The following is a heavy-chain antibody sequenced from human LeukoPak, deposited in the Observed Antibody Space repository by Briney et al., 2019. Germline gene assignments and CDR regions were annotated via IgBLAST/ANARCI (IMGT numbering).Heavy chain of an antibody. CDR1: GYTFTGYY. CDR3: ATPHSSGGNLLLDY. CDR2: INPNSGGT. Sequence: ASVKVSCKASGYTFTGYYMHWVRQAPGQGLEWMGWINPNSGGTNYAQKFQGRVTMTRDTSISTAYMELSRLRSDDTAVYYCATPHSSGGNLLLDYWGQGTLVTISS. D-gene: IGHD6-19*01. J-gene: IGHJ4*02. V-gene: IGHV1-2*02.